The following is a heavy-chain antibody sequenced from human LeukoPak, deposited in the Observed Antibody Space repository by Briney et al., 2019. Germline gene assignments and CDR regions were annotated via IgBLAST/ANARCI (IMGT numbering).Heavy chain of an antibody. CDR3: SRDAFGVDRSPF. CDR1: GFTFSSYG. D-gene: IGHD3-3*01. CDR2: IWYDGSNK. J-gene: IGHJ4*02. Sequence: GGSLRLSCAASGFTFSSYGMHWVRQAPGKGLEWVAVIWYDGSNKYYADSVKGRFTISRDNSKNTLYPQMNSLRAEDTAVYYCSRDAFGVDRSPFWGQGTLVTVSS. V-gene: IGHV3-33*01.